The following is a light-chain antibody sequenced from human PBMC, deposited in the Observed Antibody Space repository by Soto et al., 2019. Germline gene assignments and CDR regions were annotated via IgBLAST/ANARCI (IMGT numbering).Light chain of an antibody. CDR3: QQRRAWPRV. CDR2: DAS. V-gene: IGKV3-11*01. J-gene: IGKJ4*01. CDR1: QSVGTY. Sequence: EIVLTQSPATLSLSPGERATLSCRASQSVGTYLVWYQQKPSQAPRLLIYDASKRAIGIPDRFSGSGSGTDFTLTISSLEPGDSAVYYCQQRRAWPRVFGGGTRME.